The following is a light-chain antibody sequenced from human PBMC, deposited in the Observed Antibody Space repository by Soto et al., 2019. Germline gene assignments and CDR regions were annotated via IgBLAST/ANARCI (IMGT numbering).Light chain of an antibody. CDR2: AAS. Sequence: EIVLTQSPGTLSLSPGERATLSCRASQYLSSSYLVWYQQKPGQAPRLLIYAASSRATGIPDRFSGSGSAKETTLPITGLGPEVFPVSYGRQQGLFGQGPNWRSN. V-gene: IGKV3-20*01. CDR1: QYLSSSY. CDR3: RQQGL. J-gene: IGKJ2*01.